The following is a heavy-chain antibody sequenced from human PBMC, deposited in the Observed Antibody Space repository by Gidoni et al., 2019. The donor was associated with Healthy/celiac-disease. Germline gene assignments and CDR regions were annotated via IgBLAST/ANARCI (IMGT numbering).Heavy chain of an antibody. Sequence: EVQLLESGGGLVQPGGSLRLSCAAAGFTFRRYAMSWVRQAPGKGLEWVSAISGSGGSTYYADSVKGRFTISRDNSKNTLYLQMNSLRAEDTAVYYCAKTGYNWNGGAFDIWGQGTMVTVSS. CDR3: AKTGYNWNGGAFDI. CDR2: ISGSGGST. D-gene: IGHD1-1*01. V-gene: IGHV3-23*01. J-gene: IGHJ3*02. CDR1: GFTFRRYA.